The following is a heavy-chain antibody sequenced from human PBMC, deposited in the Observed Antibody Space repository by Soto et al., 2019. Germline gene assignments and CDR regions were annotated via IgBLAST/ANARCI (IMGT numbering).Heavy chain of an antibody. D-gene: IGHD3-22*01. CDR2: ISSSGSTI. Sequence: PGGSLRLSCAASGFTFSSYEMNWVRQAPGKGLEWVSYISSSGSTIYYADSVKGRFTISRDNAKNSLYLQMNSLRAEDTAVYYCARDNTLIYSQPYHFDYWGQGNLVTVS. CDR3: ARDNTLIYSQPYHFDY. V-gene: IGHV3-48*03. CDR1: GFTFSSYE. J-gene: IGHJ4*02.